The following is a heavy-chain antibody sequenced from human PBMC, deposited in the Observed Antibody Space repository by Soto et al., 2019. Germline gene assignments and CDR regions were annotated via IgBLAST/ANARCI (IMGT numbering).Heavy chain of an antibody. V-gene: IGHV3-48*03. CDR2: IDSSSSTI. CDR1: GLTXNSSG. CDR3: ARKPYYFDY. Sequence: GGFLRISXAASGLTXNSSGMNWVRQAPGKGLECNSNIDSSSSTIYYADSVKGRFTNSRDNAKNSLYLQMNSLRAEDTAVYYCARKPYYFDYWGQGTLVTVSS. J-gene: IGHJ4*02.